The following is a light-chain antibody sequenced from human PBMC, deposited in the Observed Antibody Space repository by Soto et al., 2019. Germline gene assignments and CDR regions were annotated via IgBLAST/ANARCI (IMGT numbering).Light chain of an antibody. CDR2: KAS. CDR3: QQYNSLIWT. CDR1: QSISSW. Sequence: DVRMAQSPSTLSASVGDRVTIICRASQSISSWLAWYQQKGGKAPKLLISKASNLDSGVPSRFSGSGSGTEFNLTISSLQPEDFATYYCQQYNSLIWTFGQGTKVDIK. J-gene: IGKJ1*01. V-gene: IGKV1-5*03.